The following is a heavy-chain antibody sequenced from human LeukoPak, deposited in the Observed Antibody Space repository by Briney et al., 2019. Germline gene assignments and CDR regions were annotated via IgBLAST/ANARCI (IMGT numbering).Heavy chain of an antibody. CDR2: ITGSSSTI. Sequence: GGSLRLSCAASPFTFSSYGMHWVRQAAGKGLEWVSYITGSSSTINYADSVKGRFTISRDKAKNSLYLQMNSLRAEDTAVYYCARTGLGMYSFDSWGQGTLVTVSS. D-gene: IGHD3/OR15-3a*01. CDR3: ARTGLGMYSFDS. V-gene: IGHV3-48*01. CDR1: PFTFSSYG. J-gene: IGHJ4*02.